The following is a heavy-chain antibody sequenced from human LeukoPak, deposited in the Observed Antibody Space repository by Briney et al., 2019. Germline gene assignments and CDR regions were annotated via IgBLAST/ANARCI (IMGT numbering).Heavy chain of an antibody. CDR1: GGTFSSYA. D-gene: IGHD2-15*01. CDR3: ASILRHAWSFDY. CDR2: IIPILGIA. Sequence: GASVKVSCKASGGTFSSYAISWVRQAPGQGLEWMGRIIPILGIANYAQKFQGRVTITADKSTSTAYMELSSLRSEDTAVYYCASILRHAWSFDYWGQGTLVNVSS. J-gene: IGHJ4*02. V-gene: IGHV1-69*04.